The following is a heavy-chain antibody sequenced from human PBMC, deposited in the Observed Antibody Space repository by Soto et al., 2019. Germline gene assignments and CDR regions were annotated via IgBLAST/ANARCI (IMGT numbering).Heavy chain of an antibody. V-gene: IGHV4-31*03. J-gene: IGHJ4*02. CDR2: TSNSGST. CDR3: ARGGGSTKVDY. CDR1: GGSITSSGYY. Sequence: QVQLQESGPGLVKPSQTLSLTCTVSGGSITSSGYYWSWIRQHPGEGLEWIGFTSNSGSTSCNPSLKSRVTISVYTSSNQFSLNLKSVTAADTAVYYCARGGGSTKVDYWGQGTLVTVSP. D-gene: IGHD2-2*01.